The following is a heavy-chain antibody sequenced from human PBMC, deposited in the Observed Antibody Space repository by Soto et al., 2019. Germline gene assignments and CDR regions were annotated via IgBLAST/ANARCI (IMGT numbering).Heavy chain of an antibody. CDR2: ISLYSDGT. Sequence: QVQLVXSGGEVKRPGASVKVSCXXXXXTFSXXXXXXXXXXXXXXXXXLGWISLYSDGTNYAQKFPSRVSMTTDTPTTTAYMELRSLTSDDTAVYYCARVVTGAEAWFAPWNQGTLVTVSS. V-gene: IGHV1-18*01. CDR1: XXTFSXXX. CDR3: ARVVTGAEAWFAP. D-gene: IGHD2-2*01. J-gene: IGHJ5*02.